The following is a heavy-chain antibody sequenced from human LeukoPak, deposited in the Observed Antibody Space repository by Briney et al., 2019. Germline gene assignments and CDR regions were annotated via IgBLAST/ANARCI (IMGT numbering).Heavy chain of an antibody. D-gene: IGHD1-1*01. J-gene: IGHJ4*02. V-gene: IGHV4-61*02. CDR1: GGCISSSSYY. CDR3: ARGGTWPTRLDY. CDR2: IYSSRSI. Sequence: SETLSLTCTVSGGCISSSSYYWSWIRQPAGKGLEWIGRIYSSRSIYNPSLKSRVTMSVDTSKNQFSLKLSSVTAADTAVYYCARGGTWPTRLDYWGQGILVTVSS.